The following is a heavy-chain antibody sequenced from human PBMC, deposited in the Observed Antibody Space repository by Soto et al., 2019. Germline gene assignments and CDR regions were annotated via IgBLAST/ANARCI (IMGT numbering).Heavy chain of an antibody. J-gene: IGHJ6*02. CDR3: ARVPNPGYSSGWYTYYGMDV. CDR2: IIPIFGTA. D-gene: IGHD6-19*01. Sequence: VASVKVSCKASGGTFSSYAISWVRQAPGQGLEWMGGIIPIFGTANYAQKFQGRVTITADKSTSTAYMELSSLRSEDTAVYYCARVPNPGYSSGWYTYYGMDVWGQGTTVTVSS. CDR1: GGTFSSYA. V-gene: IGHV1-69*06.